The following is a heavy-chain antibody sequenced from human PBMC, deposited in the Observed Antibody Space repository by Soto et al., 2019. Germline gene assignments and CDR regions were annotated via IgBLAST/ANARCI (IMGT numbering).Heavy chain of an antibody. CDR2: AYYSGST. J-gene: IGHJ5*02. V-gene: IGHV4-59*01. Sequence: SETLSLTCSVSGGSISHYYWSWIRQSPGKGLEWIGYAYYSGSTDYNPSLKSRVTMSVDTSKNQVSLKLNSVTTADTAVYYCARDRSTYGGGGTGEVKENWFDPWGPGTLVTVSS. CDR3: ARDRSTYGGGGTGEVKENWFDP. CDR1: GGSISHYY. D-gene: IGHD2-8*01.